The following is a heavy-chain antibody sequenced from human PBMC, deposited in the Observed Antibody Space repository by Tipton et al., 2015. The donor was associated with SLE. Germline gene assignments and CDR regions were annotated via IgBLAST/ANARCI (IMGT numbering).Heavy chain of an antibody. Sequence: SLRPSCAASGFSFSSYWMSWVRQAPGRGLERVASIKQDESEKYYVDSVKGRFTISSDNAKNSLYLQMNSRRTEDTAVYYCSRDVAQNNFYGSGYSYWGKGTLLTVAS. D-gene: IGHD2-15*01. CDR3: SRDVAQNNFYGSGYSY. CDR2: IKQDESEK. CDR1: GFSFSSYW. J-gene: IGHJ4*02. V-gene: IGHV3-7*01.